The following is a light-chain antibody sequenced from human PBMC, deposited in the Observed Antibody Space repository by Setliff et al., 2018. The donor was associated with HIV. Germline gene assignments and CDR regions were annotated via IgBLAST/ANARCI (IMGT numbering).Light chain of an antibody. J-gene: IGLJ1*01. CDR3: QVWDSSSDHHV. V-gene: IGLV3-21*02. CDR1: IIGSKS. CDR2: DAS. Sequence: SYELTQPHSVSVATAQTGPRITCVGNIIGSKSVHWYQQKPGQAPVMVVYDASDRPSGIPERFSGSKSANTATLTISRVEAGDEADYYCQVWDSSSDHHVFGTGTKVTVL.